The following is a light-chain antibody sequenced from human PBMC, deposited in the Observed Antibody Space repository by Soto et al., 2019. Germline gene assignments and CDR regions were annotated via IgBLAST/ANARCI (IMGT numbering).Light chain of an antibody. Sequence: DIQMTQSPSSLSASVGDRVTITCRASHTINTYLNWYQQKPGKAPKVVIYAAFTLQSGVPSRFSGSGSGRDFTLTISSLQPEDFATYYCQQSYSTPWTFGQGTKVEIE. CDR3: QQSYSTPWT. J-gene: IGKJ1*01. V-gene: IGKV1-39*01. CDR1: HTINTY. CDR2: AAF.